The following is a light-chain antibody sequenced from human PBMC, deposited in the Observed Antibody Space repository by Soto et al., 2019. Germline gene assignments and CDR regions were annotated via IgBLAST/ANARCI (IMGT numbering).Light chain of an antibody. CDR3: ETWDSKGV. CDR2: LEGSGSY. CDR1: SGHSSYI. V-gene: IGLV4-60*02. J-gene: IGLJ2*01. Sequence: QLVLTQSSSASASLGSSVKLTCTLSSGHSSYIIAWHQQQPGKAPRYLMKLEGSGSYNKGSGVPDRFSGSSSGADRYLTLSTVQFEDEADYYCETWDSKGVFGGGTKLTVL.